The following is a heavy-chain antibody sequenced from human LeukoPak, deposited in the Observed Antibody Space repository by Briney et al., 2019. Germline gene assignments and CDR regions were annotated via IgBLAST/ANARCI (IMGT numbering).Heavy chain of an antibody. J-gene: IGHJ4*02. D-gene: IGHD6-19*01. CDR1: GGSFSGYY. CDR3: ARGPGYSSGSTVGSYFDY. V-gene: IGHV4-34*01. CDR2: INHSGST. Sequence: PSETLSLTCAVYGGSFSGYYWSWIRQPPGKGLEWIREINHSGSTNYNPSLKSRVTTSVDTSKNQFSLKLSSVTAADTAVYYCARGPGYSSGSTVGSYFDYWGQGTLVTVSS.